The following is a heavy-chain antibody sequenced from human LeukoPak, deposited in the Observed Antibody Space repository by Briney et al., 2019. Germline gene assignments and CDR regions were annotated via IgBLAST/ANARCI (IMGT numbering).Heavy chain of an antibody. D-gene: IGHD5-18*01. CDR3: ARARGYSYGLFDY. J-gene: IGHJ4*02. V-gene: IGHV4-39*07. Sequence: SETLSLTCSVSGDSITGYYWGWIRQPPGKGLEWIGSIYYSGSTYYNPSLKSRVTISVDTSKNQFSLKLSSVTAADTAVYYCARARGYSYGLFDYWGQGTPVTVSS. CDR1: GDSITGYY. CDR2: IYYSGST.